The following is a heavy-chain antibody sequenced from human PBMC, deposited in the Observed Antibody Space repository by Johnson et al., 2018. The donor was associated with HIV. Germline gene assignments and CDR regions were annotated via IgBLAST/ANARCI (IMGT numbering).Heavy chain of an antibody. J-gene: IGHJ3*01. V-gene: IGHV3-43D*03. CDR1: GFTFADFS. D-gene: IGHD1-26*01. CDR3: AREGELDAFDV. Sequence: VQLVESGGVVVQPGGSLRLSCVASGFTFADFSMHWVRQAPGKGLEWVSLISWDGGRTYYADSVKGRFTISRDNRKNSLFLQMNSLRAEDTAVYYCAREGELDAFDVWGQGTMVTVSS. CDR2: ISWDGGRT.